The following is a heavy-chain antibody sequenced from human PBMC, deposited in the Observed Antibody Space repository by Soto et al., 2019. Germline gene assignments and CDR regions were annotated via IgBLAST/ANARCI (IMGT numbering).Heavy chain of an antibody. Sequence: PSETLYLTCTVSGGSISSYYWSWIRQPAGKGLEWIGRSGSSNYNPSLKSRVTMSVDSSKNQFSLKLSSVTAADTAVYYCARSLPDSGDYWAFDIWGQGTMVTVSS. CDR3: ARSLPDSGDYWAFDI. CDR2: SGSS. J-gene: IGHJ3*02. V-gene: IGHV4-4*07. CDR1: GGSISSYY. D-gene: IGHD4-17*01.